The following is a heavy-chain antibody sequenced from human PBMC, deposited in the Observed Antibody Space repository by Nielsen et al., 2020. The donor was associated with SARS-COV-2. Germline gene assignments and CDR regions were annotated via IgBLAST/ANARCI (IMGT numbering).Heavy chain of an antibody. D-gene: IGHD5/OR15-5a*01. CDR3: ARGSSDDY. J-gene: IGHJ4*02. Sequence: WVRQAPGQGLEWMGWMNPNSGNTGYAQKFQGRVTMTRHTSISTAYMELSSLRSEDTAVYYCARGSSDDYWGQGTLVTVSS. CDR2: MNPNSGNT. V-gene: IGHV1-8*01.